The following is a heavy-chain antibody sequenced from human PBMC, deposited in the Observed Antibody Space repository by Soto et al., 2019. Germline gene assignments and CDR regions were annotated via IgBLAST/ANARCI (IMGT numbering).Heavy chain of an antibody. CDR1: GGSISSYY. CDR2: IYYRGGT. J-gene: IGHJ4*02. Sequence: QVQLQESGPGLVKPSETLSLTCTVSGGSISSYYWSWIRQPPGKGLEWIGYIYYRGGTNYNPSLKRRVTITIDTSKNQFSLKLSSVTAADKAVYYGARRDGGNFDFWGQGTLVTVSS. CDR3: ARRDGGNFDF. D-gene: IGHD1-26*01. V-gene: IGHV4-59*01.